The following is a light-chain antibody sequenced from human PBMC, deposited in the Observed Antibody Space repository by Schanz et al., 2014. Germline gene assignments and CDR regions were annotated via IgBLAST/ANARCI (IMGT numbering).Light chain of an antibody. V-gene: IGKV3-20*01. CDR2: AAS. CDR3: QQYGSSPWT. Sequence: EIVLTQSPGALSLSPGDRATLSCRASRAFSSSYLAWYQQKPGQAPRLLIHAASTRATGIADRFSGSASGTDFTLTISRLEPEDFAVYYCQQYGSSPWTFGQGTKVEMK. J-gene: IGKJ1*01. CDR1: RAFSSSY.